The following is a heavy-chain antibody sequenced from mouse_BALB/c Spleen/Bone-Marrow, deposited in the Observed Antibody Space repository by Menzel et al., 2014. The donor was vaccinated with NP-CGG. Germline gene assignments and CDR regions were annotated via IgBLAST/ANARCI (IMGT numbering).Heavy chain of an antibody. Sequence: DVQLQESGPGRVKPSQSLSLTCTVTGYSITSDYAWNWIRQFPGNKLEWMGYISYSANTNYNPSLKSRISITRDTSKNQFFLQLNSVTAEDTATYYCTRGTTAGFAYWGLGTLVTVSA. CDR1: GYSITSDYA. J-gene: IGHJ3*01. CDR3: TRGTTAGFAY. D-gene: IGHD1-2*01. V-gene: IGHV3-2*02. CDR2: ISYSANT.